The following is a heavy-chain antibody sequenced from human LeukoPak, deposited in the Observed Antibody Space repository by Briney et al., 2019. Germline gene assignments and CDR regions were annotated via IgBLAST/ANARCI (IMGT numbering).Heavy chain of an antibody. CDR2: IYYSGRT. D-gene: IGHD5-18*01. J-gene: IGHJ6*03. Sequence: SETLSLTCTVSGGSISSYFWSWIRQPPGKGLEWIGYIYYSGRTNYNPSPKSRVTISVDTSKNQFSLKLSSVTAADTAVYYCARRGYSYYMDVWGKGTTVTVSS. CDR1: GGSISSYF. V-gene: IGHV4-59*08. CDR3: ARRGYSYYMDV.